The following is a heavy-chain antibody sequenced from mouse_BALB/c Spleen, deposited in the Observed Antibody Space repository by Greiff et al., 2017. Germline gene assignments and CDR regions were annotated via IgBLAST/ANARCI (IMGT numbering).Heavy chain of an antibody. CDR1: GFTFSSYA. Sequence: EVKLVESGGGLVKPGGSLKLSCAASGFTFSSYAMSWVRQTPEKRLEWVASISSGGSTYYPDSVKGRFTISRDNARNILYLQMSSLRSEDTAMYYCARGDYSPSDWYFDVWGAGTTVTVSS. V-gene: IGHV5-6-5*01. J-gene: IGHJ1*01. CDR2: ISSGGST. D-gene: IGHD2-13*01. CDR3: ARGDYSPSDWYFDV.